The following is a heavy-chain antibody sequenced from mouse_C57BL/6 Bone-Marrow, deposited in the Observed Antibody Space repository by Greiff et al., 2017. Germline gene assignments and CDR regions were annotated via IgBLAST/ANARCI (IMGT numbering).Heavy chain of an antibody. Sequence: EVQLQQSGPVLVKPGASVKMSCKASGYTFTDYYMNWVKQSHGKSLEWIGVINPYNGGTSYNQKFKGKATLTVDKSSSTAYMELNSLTSEDSAVYYCARLGENYDYPYFDYWGQGTTLTVSS. CDR2: INPYNGGT. D-gene: IGHD2-4*01. CDR3: ARLGENYDYPYFDY. V-gene: IGHV1-19*01. J-gene: IGHJ2*01. CDR1: GYTFTDYY.